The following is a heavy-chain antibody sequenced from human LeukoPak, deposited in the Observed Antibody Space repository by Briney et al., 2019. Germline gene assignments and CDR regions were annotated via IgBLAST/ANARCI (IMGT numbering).Heavy chain of an antibody. CDR1: GGSFSSYY. V-gene: IGHV4-34*01. D-gene: IGHD4-17*01. J-gene: IGHJ4*02. CDR2: VTHSGRT. Sequence: SETLSLTCAVYGGSFSSYYRSWVRQPPGKGLEWIGEVTHSGRTNYNPSLKSRVTISLDTSKNQFSLKLRSVTAADTAKYYCAPIYGDYSDFDSWGQGPLVTVSS. CDR3: APIYGDYSDFDS.